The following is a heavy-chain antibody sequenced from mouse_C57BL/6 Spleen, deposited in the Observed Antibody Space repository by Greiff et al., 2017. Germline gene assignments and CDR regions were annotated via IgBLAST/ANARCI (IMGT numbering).Heavy chain of an antibody. Sequence: QVQLQQPGTELVKPGASVKLSCKASGYTFTSYWMHWVKQRPVQGLEWIGNINPSNGGTNYNQKFKSKATLTVDKSSSTAYMQLSSLTSEVSAVYYGARDYGSSYGYFDVWGTGTTVTVSS. CDR2: INPSNGGT. J-gene: IGHJ1*03. CDR3: ARDYGSSYGYFDV. D-gene: IGHD1-1*01. V-gene: IGHV1-53*01. CDR1: GYTFTSYW.